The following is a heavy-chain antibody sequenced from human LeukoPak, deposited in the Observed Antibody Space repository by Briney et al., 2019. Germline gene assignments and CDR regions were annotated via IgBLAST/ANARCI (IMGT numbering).Heavy chain of an antibody. V-gene: IGHV3-43D*03. J-gene: IGHJ4*02. CDR1: GFTFDDYA. D-gene: IGHD2-2*01. CDR3: AKSRYCSSTSCLGYFDY. Sequence: PGGSLRLSCAASGFTFDDYAMHWVRQAPGKGLEWVSLISWDGGSTYYADSVKGRLTISRDNSKNSLYLQMNSLRAEDTALYYCAKSRYCSSTSCLGYFDYWGQGTLVTVSS. CDR2: ISWDGGST.